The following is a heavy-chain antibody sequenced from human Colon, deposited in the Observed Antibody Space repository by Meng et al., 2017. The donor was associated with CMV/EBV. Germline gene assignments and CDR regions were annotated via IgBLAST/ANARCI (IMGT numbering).Heavy chain of an antibody. CDR1: GYTFTSYG. CDR3: ARDVEAGVVVPAAIPTRGAHKDY. V-gene: IGHV1-18*01. CDR2: ISAYNGNT. J-gene: IGHJ4*02. Sequence: ASVKVSCKASGYTFTSYGISWVRQAPGQGLEWMGWISAYNGNTNYAQKLQGRVTMTTDTSTSTAYMELRSLRSDDTAVYYCARDVEAGVVVPAAIPTRGAHKDYWGQGTLVTVSS. D-gene: IGHD2-2*02.